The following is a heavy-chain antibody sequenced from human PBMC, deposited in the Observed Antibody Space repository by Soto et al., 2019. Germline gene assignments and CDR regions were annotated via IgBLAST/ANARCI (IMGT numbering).Heavy chain of an antibody. CDR3: ARAGWGSSWYYFDY. V-gene: IGHV3-30-3*01. CDR2: ISYDGSNK. D-gene: IGHD6-13*01. CDR1: GFTFSSYA. J-gene: IGHJ4*02. Sequence: QVQLVESGGGVVQPGRSLRLSCAASGFTFSSYAMHWVRQAPGKGLEWVAVISYDGSNKYYADSVKGRFTISRDNSKNTLYLQMNSLRAEDTAVYYCARAGWGSSWYYFDYWGQGTLVTVSS.